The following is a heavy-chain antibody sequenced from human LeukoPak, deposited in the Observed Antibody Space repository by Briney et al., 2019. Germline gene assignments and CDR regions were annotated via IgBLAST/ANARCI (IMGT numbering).Heavy chain of an antibody. D-gene: IGHD3-10*01. CDR1: GFTFTSSA. CDR3: ARVSRRYYYGSGDY. Sequence: SVKVSCKASGFTFTSSAMQWVRQARGQRLEWIGWIVVGSGNTNYAQKFQERVTITRDMSTSTAYMELSSLRSEDTAVYYCARVSRRYYYGSGDYWGQGTLVTVSS. J-gene: IGHJ4*02. V-gene: IGHV1-58*02. CDR2: IVVGSGNT.